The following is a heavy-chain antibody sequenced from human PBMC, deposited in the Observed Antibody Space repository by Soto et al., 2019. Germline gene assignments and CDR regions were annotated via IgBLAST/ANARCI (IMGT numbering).Heavy chain of an antibody. J-gene: IGHJ4*02. Sequence: GASVKVSCKASGYTFTSYAMPWVRQAPGQRLEWMGWINAGNGNTKYSQKFQGRVTITRDTSASTAYMELSSLRSEDTAVYYCARDTAIYSYGYGPDFDYWGQGTLVTVSS. V-gene: IGHV1-3*01. CDR1: GYTFTSYA. CDR3: ARDTAIYSYGYGPDFDY. CDR2: INAGNGNT. D-gene: IGHD5-18*01.